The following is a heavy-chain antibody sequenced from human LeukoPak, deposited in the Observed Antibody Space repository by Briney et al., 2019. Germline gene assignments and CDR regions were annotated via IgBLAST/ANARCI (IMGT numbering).Heavy chain of an antibody. V-gene: IGHV3-21*01. CDR3: ARDLLEEPILS. D-gene: IGHD1-14*01. CDR2: ISSSSSYI. Sequence: PGGSLRLSCAASGFTFSSYSMNWVRQAPGKGLEWVSSISSSSSYIYYADSVKGRFTISRDNAKNSLYLQMDSLRAEDTAVYCCARDLLEEPILSWGQGTLVTVSS. J-gene: IGHJ5*02. CDR1: GFTFSSYS.